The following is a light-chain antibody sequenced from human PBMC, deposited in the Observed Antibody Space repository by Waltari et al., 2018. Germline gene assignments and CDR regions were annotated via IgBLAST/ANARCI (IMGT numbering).Light chain of an antibody. J-gene: IGLJ3*02. CDR3: AAWDDSLSGLV. Sequence: QSVLTQPPSASGTPGQKVTTPCTASCTNIVRHYVYWYQQLPGTAPKLLIFKNNQRPSGVPDRFSDSKSGTSASLAINGLRSEDEADYYCAAWDDSLSGLVLGGGTKVTVL. CDR1: CTNIVRHY. CDR2: KNN. V-gene: IGLV1-47*01.